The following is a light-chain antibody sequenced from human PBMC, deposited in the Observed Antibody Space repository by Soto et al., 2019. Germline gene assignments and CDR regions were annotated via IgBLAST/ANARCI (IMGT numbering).Light chain of an antibody. CDR3: SSYTSSSTYV. CDR1: SSDVGGYNY. J-gene: IGLJ1*01. Sequence: QSALTQPASVSGAPGQSITISCTGTSSDVGGYNYVSWYQQHPGKAPKLMIYEVSKRPSGVSNRFSGSKSGNTASLTISGLQVEDEADYYCSSYTSSSTYVFGTGTKLTVL. CDR2: EVS. V-gene: IGLV2-14*01.